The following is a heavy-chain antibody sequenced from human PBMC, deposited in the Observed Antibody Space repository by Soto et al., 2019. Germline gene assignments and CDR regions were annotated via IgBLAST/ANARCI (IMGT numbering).Heavy chain of an antibody. CDR2: IIPIFGTA. Sequence: SVKVSCKACGGTFSSYAISWVRQAPGQGLEWMGGIIPIFGTANYAQKFQGRVTMTTDTSTSTAYMELRSLRSDDTAVYYCARGKLQPQHDHYDGMDVWGQGTTVTVSS. CDR3: ARGKLQPQHDHYDGMDV. CDR1: GGTFSSYA. V-gene: IGHV1-69*05. J-gene: IGHJ6*02. D-gene: IGHD1-1*01.